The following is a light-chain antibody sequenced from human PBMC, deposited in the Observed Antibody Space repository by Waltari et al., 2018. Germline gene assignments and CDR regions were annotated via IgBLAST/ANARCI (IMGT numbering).Light chain of an antibody. J-gene: IGLJ3*02. CDR2: EDS. CDR1: SSDVGSYNF. V-gene: IGLV2-23*01. CDR3: CSYAGSSTLV. Sequence: HSALTQPASVSGSPGQSITISCTGTSSDVGSYNFVPWYQQHPDKAPKLMIYEDSKRPSGVSNRFSGSKSGNTASLTISGLQAEDEADYYCCSYAGSSTLVFGGGTKLTVL.